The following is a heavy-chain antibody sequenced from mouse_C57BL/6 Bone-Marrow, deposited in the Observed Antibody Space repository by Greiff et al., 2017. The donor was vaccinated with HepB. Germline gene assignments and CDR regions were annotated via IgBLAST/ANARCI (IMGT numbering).Heavy chain of an antibody. V-gene: IGHV1-69*02. J-gene: IGHJ3*01. CDR2: IDPSDSYT. D-gene: IGHD3-3*01. Sequence: VKLQQPGAELVKPGASVKMSCKASGYTFTSYWITWVKQRPGQGLEWIGVIDPSDSYTNYNQKFKGKATLTVDTSSSTAYMQLSSLTSEDSAVYYCARWGRAYWGQGTLVTVAA. CDR1: GYTFTSYW. CDR3: ARWGRAY.